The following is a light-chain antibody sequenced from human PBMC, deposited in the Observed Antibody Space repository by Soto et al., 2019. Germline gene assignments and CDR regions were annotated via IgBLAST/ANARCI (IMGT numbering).Light chain of an antibody. CDR1: QSVSIN. J-gene: IGKJ1*01. V-gene: IGKV3-15*01. CDR2: GAS. Sequence: ELVMTQSPATLSVSPGERATLSCRASQSVSINLAWYQQKPGQAPRLLIYGASTRATGIPARFSGSGSETEFTLTISSLQAEDSAVYFCQQYNNWPTWTFGQGTKVDIK. CDR3: QQYNNWPTWT.